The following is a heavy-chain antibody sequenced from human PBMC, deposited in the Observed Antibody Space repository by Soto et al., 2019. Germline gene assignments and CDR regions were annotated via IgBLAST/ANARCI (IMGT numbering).Heavy chain of an antibody. CDR1: GFTFSSYW. V-gene: IGHV3-74*01. CDR3: ARDLGMVSSRWSYNWFDP. CDR2: INSDGSST. Sequence: QPGGSLRLSCAASGFTFSSYWMHWVRQAPGKGLVWVSRINSDGSSTSYADSVKGRFTISRDNAKNTLYLQMNSLRAEDTAVYYCARDLGMVSSRWSYNWFDPWGQGTLVTVSS. J-gene: IGHJ5*02. D-gene: IGHD6-13*01.